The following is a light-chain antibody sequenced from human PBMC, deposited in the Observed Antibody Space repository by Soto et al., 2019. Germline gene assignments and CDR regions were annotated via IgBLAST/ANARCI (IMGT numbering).Light chain of an antibody. CDR3: QQDYSYPDT. J-gene: IGKJ5*01. CDR2: KAS. Sequence: IRMTQSPSTLSASVGDRVTITCLASQSISSWLAWYQQKPGKAPKLLIYKASSLESGVPARFSGSGSGTDFTLSINSLQPEDFATYYCQQDYSYPDTFGQGTRVEIK. CDR1: QSISSW. V-gene: IGKV1-5*03.